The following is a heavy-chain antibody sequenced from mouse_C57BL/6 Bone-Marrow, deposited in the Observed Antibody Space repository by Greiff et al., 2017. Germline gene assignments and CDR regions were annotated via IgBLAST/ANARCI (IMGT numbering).Heavy chain of an antibody. J-gene: IGHJ4*01. Sequence: VQLQESGAELARPGASVKLSCKASGYTFTSYGISWVKQRTGQGLEWIGEIYPRSGNTYYNEKFKGKATLTADKSSSTAYMELRSLTSEDSAVYFCALLFYYAMDYGGQGTSVTVSS. CDR1: GYTFTSYG. V-gene: IGHV1-81*01. CDR3: ALLFYYAMDY. CDR2: IYPRSGNT. D-gene: IGHD2-10*01.